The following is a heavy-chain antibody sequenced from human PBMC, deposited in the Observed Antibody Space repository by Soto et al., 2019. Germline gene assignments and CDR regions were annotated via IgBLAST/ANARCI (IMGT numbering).Heavy chain of an antibody. Sequence: ASVKVSCKASGYTFTGYYMHWVRQAPGQGLEWMGWINPNSGGTNYAQKFQGWVTMTRDTSISTAYMELSRLRSDDTAVYYCARDVQPGIAVPALTDYCGQGTLV. CDR3: ARDVQPGIAVPALTDY. CDR2: INPNSGGT. J-gene: IGHJ4*02. D-gene: IGHD6-19*01. V-gene: IGHV1-2*04. CDR1: GYTFTGYY.